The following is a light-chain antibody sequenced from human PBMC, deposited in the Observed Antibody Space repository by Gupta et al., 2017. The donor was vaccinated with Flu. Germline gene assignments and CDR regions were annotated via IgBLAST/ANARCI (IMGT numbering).Light chain of an antibody. J-gene: IGLJ3*02. CDR1: STYVGGNNC. V-gene: IGLV2-11*03. Sequence: SVVTTCTGSSTYVGGNNCVSWYQQPSGTAPKLIIYDLNRRPSGVPVRFPGSPSGTAASLTICGLQAEDEAYYYCASYEGTGNGVFGGGTKLTVL. CDR3: ASYEGTGNGV. CDR2: DLN.